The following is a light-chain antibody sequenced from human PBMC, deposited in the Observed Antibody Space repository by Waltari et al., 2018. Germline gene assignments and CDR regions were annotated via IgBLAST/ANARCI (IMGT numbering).Light chain of an antibody. CDR1: QDISSW. CDR3: QQANIFPFS. V-gene: IGKV1D-12*01. J-gene: IGKJ4*01. Sequence: DIQMTQSPSSVSASVGDRVTITCRASQDISSWLAWYQQKPGKAPELLIYAASSLQSGVPSRFSGSGSGTDFTLTISSLQPEDFSTYYCQQANIFPFSFGGGT. CDR2: AAS.